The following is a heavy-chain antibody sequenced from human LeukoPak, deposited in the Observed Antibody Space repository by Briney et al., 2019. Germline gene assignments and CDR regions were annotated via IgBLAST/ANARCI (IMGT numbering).Heavy chain of an antibody. CDR3: ARVISTIRRDNYYMDV. CDR1: GGSVSSMQYY. CDR2: VYYSGTT. V-gene: IGHV4-39*02. D-gene: IGHD3-3*01. J-gene: IGHJ6*03. Sequence: PSETLSLTCTVSGGSVSSMQYYWRWIRQPPGKGQGWNGRVYYSGTTYFNPSLESRVTISRDTSKNQFSLMLSSVNAADTAVYYCARVISTIRRDNYYMDVWGKGTTVNV.